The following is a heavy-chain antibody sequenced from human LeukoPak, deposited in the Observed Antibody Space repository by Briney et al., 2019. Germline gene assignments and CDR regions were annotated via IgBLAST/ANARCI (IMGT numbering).Heavy chain of an antibody. J-gene: IGHJ4*02. CDR1: GDSVSSNSAA. CDR2: TYYRSKWYN. CDR3: ARAKTWIQLWPYCGGDCYSFDY. D-gene: IGHD2-21*02. V-gene: IGHV6-1*01. Sequence: SQTLSLTCAISGDSVSSNSAAWNWIRQSPSRGLEWLGRTYYRSKWYNDYAVSVKSRITINPDTSKNQFSLQLSSVTPEDTAVYYCARAKTWIQLWPYCGGDCYSFDYWGQGTLVTVSS.